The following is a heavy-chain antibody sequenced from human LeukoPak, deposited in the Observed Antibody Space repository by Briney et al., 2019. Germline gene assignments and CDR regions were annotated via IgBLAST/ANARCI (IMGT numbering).Heavy chain of an antibody. CDR2: ISSSGSTI. Sequence: GGSLRLSCAASGFTFSDYYMSWIRQAPGKGLEWASYISSSGSTIYYADSVKGRFTISRDNAKNSLSLQMNSLRAEDTAVYYCARVLLADGYKEMAVVGYFDYWGQGTLVTVSS. CDR1: GFTFSDYY. J-gene: IGHJ4*02. D-gene: IGHD5-24*01. V-gene: IGHV3-11*04. CDR3: ARVLLADGYKEMAVVGYFDY.